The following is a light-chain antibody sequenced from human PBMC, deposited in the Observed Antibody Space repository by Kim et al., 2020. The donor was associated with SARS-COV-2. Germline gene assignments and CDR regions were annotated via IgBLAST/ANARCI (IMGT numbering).Light chain of an antibody. J-gene: IGKJ4*01. CDR3: QQSYNIPRT. CDR2: AAS. V-gene: IGKV1-39*01. CDR1: QISSSF. Sequence: ASVGYRVTFNCGASQISSSFLNWYQQKPGKAHKLLIYAASSLQSRVPSRFSGSGSETDFTVSISSLQPEDLATYYCQQSYNIPRTFGEGTKVDIK.